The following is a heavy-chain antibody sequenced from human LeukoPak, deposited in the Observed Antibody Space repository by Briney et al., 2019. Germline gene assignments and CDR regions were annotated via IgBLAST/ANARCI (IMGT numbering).Heavy chain of an antibody. Sequence: SETLSLTCTVSGGSISSGSYYWSWIRQPAGKGLEWIGRIYTSGSTNYNPSLKSRVTMSVDTSKNQFSLKLSSVTAADTAVYYCAGTYYYGSGSYSLDYWGQGTLVTVSS. V-gene: IGHV4-61*02. CDR2: IYTSGST. CDR3: AGTYYYGSGSYSLDY. D-gene: IGHD3-10*01. J-gene: IGHJ4*02. CDR1: GGSISSGSYY.